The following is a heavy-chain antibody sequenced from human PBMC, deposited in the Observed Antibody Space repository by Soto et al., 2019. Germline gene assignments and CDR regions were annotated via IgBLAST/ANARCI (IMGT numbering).Heavy chain of an antibody. V-gene: IGHV1-18*01. CDR3: ARTLNEWLLGLE. J-gene: IGHJ4*02. Sequence: QVKLVQSGGEVKKPGASVKISCKASGYTFSSYGISWVRKAPGQGLEWMGWISAYNGNTDYAQKFQGGVTMTTGSSTSTGDMELRSLRSDDTAIYYCARTLNEWLLGLEWGQGTLVTVSS. D-gene: IGHD3-3*01. CDR2: ISAYNGNT. CDR1: GYTFSSYG.